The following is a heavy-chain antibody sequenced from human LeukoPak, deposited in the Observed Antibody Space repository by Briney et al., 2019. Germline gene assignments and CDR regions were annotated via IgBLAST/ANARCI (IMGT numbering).Heavy chain of an antibody. Sequence: SETLSLTCTVSGGSISSYYWNWIRQPPGKGLGWIGYIYYSGSTNYNPSLKSRVTISVDTSKNQFSLKLSSVTAADTAVYYCARGADSSGYYSIFYFDYWGQGTLVTVSS. V-gene: IGHV4-59*01. CDR2: IYYSGST. CDR3: ARGADSSGYYSIFYFDY. J-gene: IGHJ4*02. D-gene: IGHD3-22*01. CDR1: GGSISSYY.